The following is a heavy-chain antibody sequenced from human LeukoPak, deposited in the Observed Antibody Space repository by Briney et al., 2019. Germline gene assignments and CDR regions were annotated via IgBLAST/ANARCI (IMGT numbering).Heavy chain of an antibody. D-gene: IGHD1-1*01. CDR1: GFXFSSYA. V-gene: IGHV3-30*03. CDR3: AREYDTRYYYYGMDV. J-gene: IGHJ6*02. CDR2: ISSDGSHK. Sequence: GGSLRLSCAASGFXFSSYAIHWVRQAPGKGLEWVAIISSDGSHKFYADSVKGRFTISRDNSKNTLYLQMNSLRAEDTAVYYCAREYDTRYYYYGMDVWGQGTTVTVSS.